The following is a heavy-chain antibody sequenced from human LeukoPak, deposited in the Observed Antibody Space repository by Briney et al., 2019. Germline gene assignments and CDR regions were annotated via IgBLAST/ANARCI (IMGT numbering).Heavy chain of an antibody. Sequence: SETLSLTCSVSGGSITSSDYYWSWIRQPPGKGLEWIGYIYYSGSTYYNPSLKSRVTMSVDTSKNQFSLKLSSVTAADTAVYYCARSHYYDSSGYSARWYYFDYWGQGTLVTVSS. CDR1: GGSITSSDYY. CDR2: IYYSGST. J-gene: IGHJ4*02. D-gene: IGHD3-22*01. CDR3: ARSHYYDSSGYSARWYYFDY. V-gene: IGHV4-30-4*08.